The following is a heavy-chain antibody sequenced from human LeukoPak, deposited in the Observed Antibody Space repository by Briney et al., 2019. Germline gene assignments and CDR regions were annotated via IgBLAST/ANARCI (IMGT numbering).Heavy chain of an antibody. J-gene: IGHJ4*02. D-gene: IGHD3-3*01. CDR1: GGSFSGYY. CDR2: INHSGST. V-gene: IGHV4-34*01. CDR3: ARARRYDFWSSYFDY. Sequence: SETLPLTCAAYGGSFSGYYWSWIRQPPGKGLEWIGEINHSGSTNYNPSLKSRVTISVDTSKNQFSLKLSSVTAADTAVYYCARARRYDFWSSYFDYWGQGTLVTVSS.